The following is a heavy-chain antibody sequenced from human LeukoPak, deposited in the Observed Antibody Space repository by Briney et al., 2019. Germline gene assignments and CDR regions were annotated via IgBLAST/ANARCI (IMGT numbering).Heavy chain of an antibody. V-gene: IGHV3-23*01. CDR2: ISGSGGST. CDR3: AKFSSGSGSYYRSYFDY. D-gene: IGHD3-10*01. CDR1: GFTFSSYA. Sequence: GGSLRLSCAASGFTFSSYAMSWVRQAPGKGLEWVSDISGSGGSTYYADSVMGRFTISRDNSKDTLYLQMNSLRAEDTAVYYCAKFSSGSGSYYRSYFDYWGQGTLVTVSS. J-gene: IGHJ4*02.